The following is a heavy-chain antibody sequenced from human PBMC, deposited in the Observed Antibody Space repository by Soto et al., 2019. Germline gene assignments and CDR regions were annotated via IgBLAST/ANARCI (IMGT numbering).Heavy chain of an antibody. CDR2: IYSGGST. J-gene: IGHJ5*02. Sequence: GGSLRLSCAASGFTVSSNYMSWVRQAPGKGLEWVSVIYSGGSTYYADSVKGRFTISRDNSKNTLYLQMNSLRAEDTAVYYCAKLVAAAGNPRWFDPWGQGTLVTVSS. CDR1: GFTVSSNY. CDR3: AKLVAAAGNPRWFDP. D-gene: IGHD6-13*01. V-gene: IGHV3-53*01.